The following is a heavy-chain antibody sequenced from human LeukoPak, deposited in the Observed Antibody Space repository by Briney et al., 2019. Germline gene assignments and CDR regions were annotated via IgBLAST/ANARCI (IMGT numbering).Heavy chain of an antibody. Sequence: PGRSLRLSCTVSGFIFEDYAMHWVRQVPGKGLEWVSSITSNSGYVAYADSVKGRFTISRDNAKNSLYLQMNSLRVEDTAVYYCARRGREDWSTDYWGQGTLVTVSS. CDR3: ARRGREDWSTDY. V-gene: IGHV3-9*01. CDR2: ITSNSGYV. J-gene: IGHJ4*02. D-gene: IGHD3/OR15-3a*01. CDR1: GFIFEDYA.